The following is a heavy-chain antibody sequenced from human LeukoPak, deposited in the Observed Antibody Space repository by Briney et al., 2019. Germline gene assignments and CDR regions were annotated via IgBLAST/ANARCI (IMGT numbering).Heavy chain of an antibody. J-gene: IGHJ6*02. V-gene: IGHV4-59*08. Sequence: PSETLSLTCTVSGVSISSYYWSWVRQPPGKGLEWLGYIYYSGSTNYNPSLKSRVTISVDTSKTRFSLTLSSVTAADAAVYYCASLKFEGSSNGVYYYYGMDVWGQGTTVTVSS. CDR3: ASLKFEGSSNGVYYYYGMDV. CDR1: GVSISSYY. CDR2: IYYSGST. D-gene: IGHD2-15*01.